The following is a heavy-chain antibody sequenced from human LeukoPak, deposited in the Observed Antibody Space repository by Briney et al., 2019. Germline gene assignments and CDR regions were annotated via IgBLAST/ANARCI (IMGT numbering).Heavy chain of an antibody. CDR1: GFTFNNYA. Sequence: GGSLRLSCAASGFTFNNYAMNWVRQAPGKGLEWVSVISGSGGTTYYADSVKGRFTISRDSSKNTLYLQMNSLRAEDTAVYYCAKDVGKWESLHYFDYWGQGTLVTVSS. CDR2: ISGSGGTT. V-gene: IGHV3-23*01. J-gene: IGHJ4*02. D-gene: IGHD1-26*01. CDR3: AKDVGKWESLHYFDY.